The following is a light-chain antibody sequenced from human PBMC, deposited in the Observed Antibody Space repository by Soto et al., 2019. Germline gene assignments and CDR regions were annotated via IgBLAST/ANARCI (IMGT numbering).Light chain of an antibody. CDR1: QSVSSY. CDR2: DAS. V-gene: IGKV3-11*01. J-gene: IGKJ5*01. CDR3: QQRSNWTIT. Sequence: EIVFTQSPATLSLSPGERATLSCRASQSVSSYLAWYGQKPGQAPRLLIYDASNRETGIPARFSGSGAGTEFTLTISSLEPEDVAVDYCQQRSNWTITFGQGTRLEIK.